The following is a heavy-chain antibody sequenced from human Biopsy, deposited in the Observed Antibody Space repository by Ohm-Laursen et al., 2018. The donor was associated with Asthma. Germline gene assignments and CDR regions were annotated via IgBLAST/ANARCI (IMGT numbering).Heavy chain of an antibody. CDR1: GGPISGFY. J-gene: IGHJ2*01. CDR2: IYYSGIT. Sequence: TLSLTCTVSGGPISGFYWSWIRQPPGKGLEWIGRIYYSGITYYNPSLESRVTISADTSKTHFSQMLTSVTAADTAVYYFARAVSSSSYWYFDLWGRGDLVTVSS. V-gene: IGHV4-39*02. D-gene: IGHD6-6*01. CDR3: ARAVSSSSYWYFDL.